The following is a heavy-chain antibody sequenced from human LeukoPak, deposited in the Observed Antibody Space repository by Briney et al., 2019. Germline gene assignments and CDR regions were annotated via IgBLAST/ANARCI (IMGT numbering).Heavy chain of an antibody. Sequence: SETLSLTCAVYGGSFSGYYWSWIRQPPGKGLEWIGSIYHSGSTYYNPSLKSRVTISVDTSKNQFSLKLSSVTAADTAVYYCARAEYSSSYYYYYMDVWGKGTTVTVSS. CDR3: ARAEYSSSYYYYYMDV. CDR1: GGSFSGYY. V-gene: IGHV4-34*01. CDR2: IYHSGST. D-gene: IGHD6-6*01. J-gene: IGHJ6*03.